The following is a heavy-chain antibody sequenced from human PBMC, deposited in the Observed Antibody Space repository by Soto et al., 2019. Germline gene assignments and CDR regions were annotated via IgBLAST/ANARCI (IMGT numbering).Heavy chain of an antibody. CDR2: ISYDGSNK. Sequence: GGSLRLSCAASGFTFSSYAMHWVRQAPGKGLEWVAVISYDGSNKYYADSVKGRFTISRDDSKNTLYLQMNSLRAEDTAVYYCAGGSGWYGDYYYGMDGWGQGTTVTVAS. CDR1: GFTFSSYA. CDR3: AGGSGWYGDYYYGMDG. D-gene: IGHD6-19*01. V-gene: IGHV3-30-3*01. J-gene: IGHJ6*02.